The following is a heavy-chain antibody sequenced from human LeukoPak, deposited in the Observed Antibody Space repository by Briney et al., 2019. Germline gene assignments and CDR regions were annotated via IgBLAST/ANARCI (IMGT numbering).Heavy chain of an antibody. D-gene: IGHD1-26*01. CDR1: GDSIRSSIYY. CDR2: VYYDGSA. V-gene: IGHV4-39*01. CDR3: ARPLTRGGTYYV. Sequence: SETLSLTCGVSGDSIRSSIYYWGWIRQPPGKGLEWIGSVYYDGSAYYNPSLRSRVTISVDTSKNQLSLKLSSVTAADTAVYYCARPLTRGGTYYVWGQGTLVTVSS. J-gene: IGHJ4*02.